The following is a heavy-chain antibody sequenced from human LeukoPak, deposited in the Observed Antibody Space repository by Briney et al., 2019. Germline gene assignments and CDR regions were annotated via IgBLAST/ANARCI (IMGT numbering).Heavy chain of an antibody. CDR1: GYSFTSYW. D-gene: IGHD3-3*01. Sequence: GESLKISCKGSGYSFTSYWIGWVRQMPGKGLEWMGIIYPGDSDTRYNPSFQGQVTISADKSISTAYLQWSSLKASDTAMYYCASHYDFWSGYHHAFDIWGQGTMVTVSS. J-gene: IGHJ3*02. CDR2: IYPGDSDT. CDR3: ASHYDFWSGYHHAFDI. V-gene: IGHV5-51*01.